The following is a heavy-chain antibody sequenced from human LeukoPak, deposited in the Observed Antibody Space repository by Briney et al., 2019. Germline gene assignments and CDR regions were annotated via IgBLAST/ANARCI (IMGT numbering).Heavy chain of an antibody. V-gene: IGHV3-23*01. J-gene: IGHJ6*03. CDR2: NSGSGTAT. Sequence: PGGSLRLSCAASGFTFSRHAMSWVRQAPGKGLEWVSLNSGSGTATYYADSVKGRFTISRDNSKNTLFLQMDSLRAEDTAVYYCAKHSSRIAVVPYYYCYMDVWGKETTVTVSS. CDR3: AKHSSRIAVVPYYYCYMDV. CDR1: GFTFSRHA. D-gene: IGHD6-19*01.